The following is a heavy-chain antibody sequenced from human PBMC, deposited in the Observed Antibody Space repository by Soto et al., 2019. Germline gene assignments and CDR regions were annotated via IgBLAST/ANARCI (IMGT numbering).Heavy chain of an antibody. CDR2: IWYDGSNK. CDR3: ARDRNPKRVGVLLFLHDAFDI. Sequence: PGESLKISCAASGFTFSSYGMHWVRQAPGKGLEWVAVIWYDGSNKYYADSVKGRFTISRDNSKNTLYLQMNSLRAEDTAVYYCARDRNPKRVGVLLFLHDAFDIWGQGTMVTVSS. V-gene: IGHV3-33*01. J-gene: IGHJ3*02. CDR1: GFTFSSYG. D-gene: IGHD1-26*01.